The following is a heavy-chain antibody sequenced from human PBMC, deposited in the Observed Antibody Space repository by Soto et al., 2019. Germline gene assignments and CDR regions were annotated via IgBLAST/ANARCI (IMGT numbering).Heavy chain of an antibody. CDR3: AKDALYYNVAGAHFDY. D-gene: IGHD3-10*01. J-gene: IGHJ4*02. CDR1: GFTFSSYG. V-gene: IGHV3-30*18. Sequence: PGGSLRLSCAASGFTFSSYGMHWVRQAPGKGLEWVAVISYDGSNKYYADSVKGRFTISRDNSKNTLYLQMNSLRAEDTAVYYCAKDALYYNVAGAHFDYWGQGTLVTVSS. CDR2: ISYDGSNK.